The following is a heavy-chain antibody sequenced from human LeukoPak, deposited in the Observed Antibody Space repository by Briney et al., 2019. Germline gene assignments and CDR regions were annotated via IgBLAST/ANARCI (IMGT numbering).Heavy chain of an antibody. D-gene: IGHD3-10*01. CDR1: GYTLTELS. CDR3: ATEITMVRGVIIMRSEALDY. V-gene: IGHV1-24*01. CDR2: FDPDDGEA. J-gene: IGHJ4*02. Sequence: ASAMVSCKVSGYTLTELSMHWVRQAPGKGLEWMGGFDPDDGEAIYAQKLQGRVTMTEDTSTDTAYMELSSLRSEDTAVYYCATEITMVRGVIIMRSEALDYWGQGTLVTVSS.